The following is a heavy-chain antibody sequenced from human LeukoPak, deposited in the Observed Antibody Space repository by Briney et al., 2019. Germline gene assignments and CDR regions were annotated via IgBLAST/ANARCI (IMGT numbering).Heavy chain of an antibody. V-gene: IGHV4-59*01. D-gene: IGHD1-1*01. Sequence: SETLSLTCTVSGGSISPYYWSWIRQTPGKGLEWIGYILYSGTTTNYNPSLKSRVTISVDTSKNQFSLKLGSVTAADTAVYYCARVGDWNDLVYWGQGTLVAVSS. J-gene: IGHJ4*02. CDR2: ILYSGTTT. CDR1: GGSISPYY. CDR3: ARVGDWNDLVY.